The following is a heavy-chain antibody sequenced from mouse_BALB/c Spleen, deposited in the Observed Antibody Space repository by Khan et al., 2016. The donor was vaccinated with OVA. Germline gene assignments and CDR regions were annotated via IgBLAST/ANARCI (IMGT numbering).Heavy chain of an antibody. CDR2: INTHSGVP. CDR3: ARGVAAYYRNGGGAMEY. V-gene: IGHV9-4*02. CDR1: GYTFTTAG. D-gene: IGHD2-5*01. Sequence: LVGSGPELKKPGETVRISCKASGYTFTTAGIQWVQKMPGKGLKWIGWINTHSGVPKYAEDFKGRFAFSLEISVNTAYFQITNLNNEDTATYFCARGVAAYYRNGGGAMEYWGQGTAVTVSS. J-gene: IGHJ4*01.